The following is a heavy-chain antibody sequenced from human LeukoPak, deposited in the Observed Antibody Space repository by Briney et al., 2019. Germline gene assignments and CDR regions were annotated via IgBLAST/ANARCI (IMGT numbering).Heavy chain of an antibody. CDR1: RASISTSTYY. CDR3: ARLADMVMGTWFDP. CDR2: FSYSVST. V-gene: IGHV4-39*01. Sequence: PSETLSLTCTLSRASISTSTYYWGWIRQPPGKGLEWIGSFSYSVSTHYNPSLKSRVAISVDTSKNQFSLRLSSVTAADTAEYSCARLADMVMGTWFDPWGQGTLVTVFS. J-gene: IGHJ5*02. D-gene: IGHD5-18*01.